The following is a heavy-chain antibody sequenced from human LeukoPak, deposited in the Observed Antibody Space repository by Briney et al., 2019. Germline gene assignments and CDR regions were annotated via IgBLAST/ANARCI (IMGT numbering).Heavy chain of an antibody. CDR1: GYTFTSYA. D-gene: IGHD2-2*01. J-gene: IGHJ6*02. CDR2: INTNTGNP. Sequence: GASVKVSCKASGYTFTSYAMNWVRQAPGQGLEWMGWINTNTGNPTYAQGFTGRFVFSLDTSVSTAYLQISSLKAEDTAVYYCAASIVVVPAAIQNRLYYYYYYGMDVWGQGTTVTVSS. CDR3: AASIVVVPAAIQNRLYYYYYYGMDV. V-gene: IGHV7-4-1*02.